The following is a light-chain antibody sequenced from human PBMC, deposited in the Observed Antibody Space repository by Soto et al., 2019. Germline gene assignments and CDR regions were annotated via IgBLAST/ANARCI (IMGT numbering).Light chain of an antibody. CDR2: EVS. CDR3: SSYAGSNNYV. V-gene: IGLV2-8*01. J-gene: IGLJ1*01. Sequence: SVLTQPPSASGSPGQSVTISCTGTSSDVGGYNYVSWYQRHPGKAPKLMIYEVSKRPSGVPDRFSGSKSGNTASLTVSGLQAEDEADYYCSSYAGSNNYVFGTGTKVTVL. CDR1: SSDVGGYNY.